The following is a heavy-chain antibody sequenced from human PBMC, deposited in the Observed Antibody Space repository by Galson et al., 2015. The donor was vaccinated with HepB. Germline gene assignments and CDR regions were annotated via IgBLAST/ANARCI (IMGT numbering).Heavy chain of an antibody. CDR2: ISGSAGHT. D-gene: IGHD1-26*01. V-gene: IGHV3-23*01. CDR3: AKAAGLGPTRLDF. Sequence: SLRLSCATSGFTFTDFAMNWVRQAPGKRLGWVSAISGSAGHTYYADSVGGRFTIFRDNYNMVFLQMNSLRADDTAVYYCAKAAGLGPTRLDFWGRGTLVTVSS. CDR1: GFTFTDFA. J-gene: IGHJ4*02.